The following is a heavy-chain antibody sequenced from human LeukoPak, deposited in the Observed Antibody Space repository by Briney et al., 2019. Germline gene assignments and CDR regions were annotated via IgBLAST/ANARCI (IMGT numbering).Heavy chain of an antibody. CDR1: GGSISSYY. CDR2: IYYSGST. J-gene: IGHJ4*02. CDR3: ARDSLLGNYFDY. Sequence: SETLSLTCTVSGGSISSYYWSWIRQPPGKGLEWIGYIYYSGSTNYNPSLKSRVTISVDTSKDQFSLKLSSVTAADTAVYYCARDSLLGNYFDYWGQGTLVTVSS. D-gene: IGHD2-15*01. V-gene: IGHV4-59*01.